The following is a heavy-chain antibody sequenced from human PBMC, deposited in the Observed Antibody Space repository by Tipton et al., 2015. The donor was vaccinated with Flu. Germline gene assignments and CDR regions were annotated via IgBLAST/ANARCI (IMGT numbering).Heavy chain of an antibody. CDR3: AGLRYCSGSSCYSDGRYGVDV. V-gene: IGHV4-61*08. CDR1: GASVSSGDYF. CDR2: IYKTGNT. J-gene: IGHJ6*02. Sequence: GLVKPSETLSLTCTVSGASVSSGDYFWSYIRQSPGKGLEWIGYIYKTGNTNYNPSLKSRVTISTDMSRNQFSLRLSSVTAADAADYYCAGLRYCSGSSCYSDGRYGVDVWGQGTTVTVSS. D-gene: IGHD2-15*01.